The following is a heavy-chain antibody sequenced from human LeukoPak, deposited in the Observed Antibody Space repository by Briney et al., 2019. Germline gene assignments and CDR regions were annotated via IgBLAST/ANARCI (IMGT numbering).Heavy chain of an antibody. CDR1: GYTFTSYD. V-gene: IGHV1-8*01. J-gene: IGHJ4*02. CDR3: ARITIFGVVIRGYFDY. D-gene: IGHD3-3*01. CDR2: MNPNSGNT. Sequence: ASVKVSCKASGYTFTSYDINWVRQATGQGLEWMGWMNPNSGNTGYAQKFQGRVTMTRNTSISTAYMELSSLRSEDTAVYYCARITIFGVVIRGYFDYWAREPWSPSPQ.